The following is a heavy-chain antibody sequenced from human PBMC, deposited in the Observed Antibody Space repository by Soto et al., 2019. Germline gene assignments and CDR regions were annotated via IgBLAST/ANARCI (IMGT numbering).Heavy chain of an antibody. D-gene: IGHD6-19*01. CDR2: MNPSTGNT. J-gene: IGHJ5*02. CDR3: ARGSIIVAGGFDP. Sequence: QVQLVQSGAEVKKPGASVKVSCKASGYTFTSYDIIWVRQATGQGLEWMGWMNPSTGNTDSAEKFQGRLTMTRNTSIRTVYMELSSLSFEDTAVYYSARGSIIVAGGFDPWGQGTLVTVSS. V-gene: IGHV1-8*01. CDR1: GYTFTSYD.